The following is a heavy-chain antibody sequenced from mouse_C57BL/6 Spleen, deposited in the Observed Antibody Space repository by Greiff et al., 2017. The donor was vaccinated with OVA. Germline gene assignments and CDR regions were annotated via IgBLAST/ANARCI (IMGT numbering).Heavy chain of an antibody. V-gene: IGHV1-26*01. Sequence: EVQLQQSGPELVKPGASVKISCKASGYTFTDYYLNWVKQSPGKSLEWIGDINPNNGGTSYNQKFKGKATLTVDKSSSTAYMELRSLTSEDSAFYHCARRITTVVATYPYWYFDVWGTGTTVTVSS. D-gene: IGHD1-1*01. CDR2: INPNNGGT. CDR1: GYTFTDYY. J-gene: IGHJ1*03. CDR3: ARRITTVVATYPYWYFDV.